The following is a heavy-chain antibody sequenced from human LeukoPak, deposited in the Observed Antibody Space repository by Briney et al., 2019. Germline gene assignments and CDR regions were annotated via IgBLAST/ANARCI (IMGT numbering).Heavy chain of an antibody. CDR3: ARDLTYYDILTGYYWTYYFDY. Sequence: GGSLRLSCAASGFTFSSYAMHWVRQAPGKGLEWVAVISYDGSNKYYADSGKGRFTISRDNSKNTLYLQMNSLRAEDTAVYYCARDLTYYDILTGYYWTYYFDYWGQGTLVTVSS. V-gene: IGHV3-30*04. J-gene: IGHJ4*02. D-gene: IGHD3-9*01. CDR1: GFTFSSYA. CDR2: ISYDGSNK.